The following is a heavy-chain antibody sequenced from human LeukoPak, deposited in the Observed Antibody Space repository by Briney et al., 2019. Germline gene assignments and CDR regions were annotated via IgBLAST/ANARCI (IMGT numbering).Heavy chain of an antibody. J-gene: IGHJ5*02. CDR2: IIPIFGTA. V-gene: IGHV1-69*13. CDR3: ARAGYCSSTSCPPYNWFDP. CDR1: GGTFSSYA. D-gene: IGHD2-2*01. Sequence: ASVKVSCKASGGTFSSYAISWVRQAPGQGLEWMRGIIPIFGTANYAQKFQGRVTITADESTSTAYMELSSLRSEDTAVYYCARAGYCSSTSCPPYNWFDPWGQGTLVTVSS.